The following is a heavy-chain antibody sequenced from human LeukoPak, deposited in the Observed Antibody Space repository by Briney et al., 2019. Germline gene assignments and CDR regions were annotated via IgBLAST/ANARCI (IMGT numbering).Heavy chain of an antibody. CDR1: GFTFSNYT. CDR3: APDLRGSASSLDD. CDR2: ISGSGAST. J-gene: IGHJ4*02. Sequence: GGSLRLSCAASGFTFSNYTMSWVRQAQGKGLEWVSLISGSGASTYYPDSVKGRFTISRDNSKNTLSLQMNSLRAEDTAVYYCAPDLRGSASSLDDWGQGTLVTVSS. V-gene: IGHV3-23*01. D-gene: IGHD6-25*01.